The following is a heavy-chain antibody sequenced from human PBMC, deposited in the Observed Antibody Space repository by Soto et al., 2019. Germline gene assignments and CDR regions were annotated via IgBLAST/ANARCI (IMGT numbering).Heavy chain of an antibody. CDR1: GGSISGYR. CDR3: ARRTYYYYMDV. J-gene: IGHJ6*03. V-gene: IGHV4-59*01. Sequence: SETLSLTCTVSGGSISGYRWTWIRQPPGKGLQWIAYIYYSGSANYNPSLKGRVTILVDTSRNQVSLNLTSVTAADTATYYCARRTYYYYMDVWGKGTTVTVSS. CDR2: IYYSGSA.